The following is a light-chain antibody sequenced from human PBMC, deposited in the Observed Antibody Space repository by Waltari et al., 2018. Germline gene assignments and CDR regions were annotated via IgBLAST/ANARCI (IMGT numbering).Light chain of an antibody. V-gene: IGKV1-9*01. CDR1: RDITTN. J-gene: IGKJ4*01. CDR2: RAS. Sequence: DIQLTQSPSLVSASVGDRVTITCRASRDITTNLAWYHQRPGKAPKLLIDRASIFQSGVPSRFRGSGSGTEFSLTIGSLQPEDFATYYCQQLYNFPLTFGGGTKVEVK. CDR3: QQLYNFPLT.